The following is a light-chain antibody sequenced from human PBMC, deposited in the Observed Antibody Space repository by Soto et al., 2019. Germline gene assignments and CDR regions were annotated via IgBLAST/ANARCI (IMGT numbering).Light chain of an antibody. CDR2: RNN. Sequence: QSALTQPPSASGTPGQRVTISCSGSSSNIGSNYVYWYQQLPGTAPKLLIYRNNQRPSGVPDRFSGSKSGTSASLAISGLRSEDEADYYCAAWDDSLSDGFGTGTKVTVL. CDR1: SSNIGSNY. CDR3: AAWDDSLSDG. V-gene: IGLV1-47*01. J-gene: IGLJ1*01.